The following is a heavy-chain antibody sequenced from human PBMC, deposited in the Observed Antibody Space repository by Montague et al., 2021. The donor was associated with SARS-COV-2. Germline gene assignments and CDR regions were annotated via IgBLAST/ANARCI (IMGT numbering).Heavy chain of an antibody. D-gene: IGHD3-10*01. Sequence: SLRLSCAASGFTFSSYSMNWVRQAPGKGLEWVSSISISSSYIYYADSVRGRFTISRDNAKNSLYLQMNSLRAEDTAVYYCARDGYGSGSYASGLDVWGQGTTATVSS. J-gene: IGHJ6*02. CDR1: GFTFSSYS. CDR3: ARDGYGSGSYASGLDV. CDR2: ISISSSYI. V-gene: IGHV3-21*01.